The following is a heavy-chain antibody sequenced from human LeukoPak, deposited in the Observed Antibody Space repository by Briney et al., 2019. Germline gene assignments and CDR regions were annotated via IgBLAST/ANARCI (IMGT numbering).Heavy chain of an antibody. D-gene: IGHD6-6*01. CDR1: GYTFTSYG. J-gene: IGHJ4*02. CDR3: ATALSFVEGRGGIAARPDLYYFDY. CDR2: ISAYNGKT. Sequence: GASVKVSCKASGYTFTSYGISWVRQAPGQGREWMGWISAYNGKTNYAQKFQGKVTITTDTSASTAYMELRSLRSEDTAVYYCATALSFVEGRGGIAARPDLYYFDYWGQGTLVTVSS. V-gene: IGHV1-18*01.